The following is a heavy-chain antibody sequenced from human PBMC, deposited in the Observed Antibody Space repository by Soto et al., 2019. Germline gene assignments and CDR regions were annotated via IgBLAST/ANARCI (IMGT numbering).Heavy chain of an antibody. CDR3: ARARGTYGDYDERSFDY. Sequence: QVQLVESGGGVVQPGRSLRLSCAASGFTFSSYGMHWVRQAPGKGLEWVAVIWYDGSNKYYADSVKGRFTISRDNSKNTLYMQMNSLRAEDTAVYYCARARGTYGDYDERSFDYWGQGTLVTVSS. D-gene: IGHD4-17*01. CDR1: GFTFSSYG. V-gene: IGHV3-33*01. J-gene: IGHJ4*02. CDR2: IWYDGSNK.